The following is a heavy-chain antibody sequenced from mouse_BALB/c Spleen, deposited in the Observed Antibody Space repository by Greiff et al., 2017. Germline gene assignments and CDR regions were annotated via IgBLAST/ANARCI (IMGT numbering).Heavy chain of an antibody. Sequence: EVKLVESGGGLVKPGGSLKLSCAASGFTFSDYYMYWVRQTPEKRLEWVATISDGGSYTYYPDSVKGRFTISRDNAKNNLYLQMSSLKSEDTAMYYCARYGNYEYFDVWGAGTTVTVSS. V-gene: IGHV5-4*02. CDR2: ISDGGSYT. D-gene: IGHD2-1*01. J-gene: IGHJ1*01. CDR1: GFTFSDYY. CDR3: ARYGNYEYFDV.